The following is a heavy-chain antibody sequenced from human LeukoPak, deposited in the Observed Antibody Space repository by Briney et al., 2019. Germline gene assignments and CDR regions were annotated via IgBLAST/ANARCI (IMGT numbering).Heavy chain of an antibody. J-gene: IGHJ4*02. CDR3: ARKVLGSGNYYFDY. Sequence: PGGSLRLSCAASGFTFSSYAMSWVRQAPGKGLEWVSVIYSGDNTYYADSVKGRFTISRDNAKNSLYLQMNSLRVEDTAVYYCARKVLGSGNYYFDYWGQGTLVTVSS. V-gene: IGHV3-23*03. CDR1: GFTFSSYA. D-gene: IGHD3-10*01. CDR2: IYSGDNT.